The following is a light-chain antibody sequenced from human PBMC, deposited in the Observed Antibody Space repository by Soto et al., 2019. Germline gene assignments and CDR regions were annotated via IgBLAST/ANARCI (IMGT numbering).Light chain of an antibody. J-gene: IGLJ1*01. Sequence: QSVLTQPPSASGSPGQSVPISCTGTSSDVGGYNYVSWYQQHPGKAPKLMIYEVSKRPSGVPDRFSGSKSGNTASLTVSGLQADDEADYYCSSYAGSNNYVFGTGTKVTVL. CDR2: EVS. CDR1: SSDVGGYNY. V-gene: IGLV2-8*01. CDR3: SSYAGSNNYV.